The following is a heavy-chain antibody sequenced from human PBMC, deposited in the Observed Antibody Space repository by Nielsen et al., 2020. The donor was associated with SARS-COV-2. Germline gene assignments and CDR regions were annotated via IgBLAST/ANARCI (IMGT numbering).Heavy chain of an antibody. CDR2: IKSRPDGGTT. CDR3: TTDPAPRGSGY. V-gene: IGHV3-15*01. J-gene: IGHJ4*02. Sequence: GESLKISCVVSGFTFSNAWMSWVRQAPGKGLEWVGRIKSRPDGGTTDFAAPVKDRFTISRDDSKNTLYLQMNSLKTEDTAFYYCTTDPAPRGSGYWGQGTRVTVAS. D-gene: IGHD3-10*01. CDR1: GFTFSNAW.